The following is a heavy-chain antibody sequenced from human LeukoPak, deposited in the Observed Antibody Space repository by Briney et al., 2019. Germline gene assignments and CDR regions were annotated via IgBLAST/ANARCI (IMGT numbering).Heavy chain of an antibody. CDR3: AKENFMVATFDY. V-gene: IGHV3-21*04. CDR2: ISSSSSYI. CDR1: GFTFSSYS. D-gene: IGHD5-12*01. J-gene: IGHJ4*02. Sequence: GGSLRLSCAASGFTFSSYSMNWVRQAPGKGLEWVSSISSSSSYIYYADSVKGRFTISRDNAKNSLYLQMNSLRAEDTAVYYCAKENFMVATFDYWGQGTLVTGSS.